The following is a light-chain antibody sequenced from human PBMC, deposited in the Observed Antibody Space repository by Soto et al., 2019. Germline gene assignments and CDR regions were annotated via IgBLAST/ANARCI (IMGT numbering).Light chain of an antibody. V-gene: IGKV1-5*01. CDR2: DAS. J-gene: IGKJ4*01. CDR3: QQYHKWPPFT. Sequence: DIQMTQSPSTLSGSVGDRVTITCRASRSISDWLAWYQQKPGKAPKLLIFDASSLKSGVPSRFSGSGSGTEFTLTISSLQPDDVATYYCQQYHKWPPFTFGGGTKVDIK. CDR1: RSISDW.